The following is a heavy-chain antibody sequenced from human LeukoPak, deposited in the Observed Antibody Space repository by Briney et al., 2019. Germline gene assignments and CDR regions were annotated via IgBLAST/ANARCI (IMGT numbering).Heavy chain of an antibody. J-gene: IGHJ4*02. CDR2: ISGSGGST. V-gene: IGHV3-23*01. CDR1: GFTFSSYA. CDR3: AKRVNQYSRGFGY. D-gene: IGHD3-22*01. Sequence: GGSLRLSCAASGFTFSSYAMSWVRQAPGKGLEWVSAISGSGGSTYYADSEKGRFTISRDNSKNTLYLQMNSLRAEDTAVYYCAKRVNQYSRGFGYWGQGTLVTVSS.